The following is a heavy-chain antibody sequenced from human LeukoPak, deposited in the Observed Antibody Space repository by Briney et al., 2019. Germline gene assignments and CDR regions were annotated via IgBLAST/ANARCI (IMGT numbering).Heavy chain of an antibody. V-gene: IGHV3-74*01. CDR1: GFTFSIYW. Sequence: PGGSLRLSCAASGFTFSIYWMHWVRQAPGKGLMWVSRINSAGSSTSYADSVKGRFTISRDNAKNTLYLQMNSLRAEDTAVYYCARVWQGRFLEWLYSTNYYYYYMDVWGKGTTVTVSS. CDR2: INSAGSST. CDR3: ARVWQGRFLEWLYSTNYYYYYMDV. D-gene: IGHD3-3*01. J-gene: IGHJ6*03.